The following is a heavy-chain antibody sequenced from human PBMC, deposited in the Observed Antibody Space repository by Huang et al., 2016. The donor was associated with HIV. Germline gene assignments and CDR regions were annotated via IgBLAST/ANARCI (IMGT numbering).Heavy chain of an antibody. CDR3: AKDLTYTFGRHFDY. CDR1: GFTFGSFG. CDR2: IRYDGNNY. V-gene: IGHV3-30*02. Sequence: QVQLVESGGGVVQPGGSLRLSCTASGFTFGSFGVHWVRKAPGKVLEWVAFIRYDGNNYYYADSVRGRFTISRDNSKDTLYLQMNRLRPDDSAVYYCAKDLTYTFGRHFDYWGRGTLVTVSS. D-gene: IGHD3-3*01. J-gene: IGHJ4*02.